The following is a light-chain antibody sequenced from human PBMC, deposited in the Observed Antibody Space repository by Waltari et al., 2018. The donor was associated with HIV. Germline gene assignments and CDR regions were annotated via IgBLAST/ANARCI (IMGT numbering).Light chain of an antibody. CDR3: AAWDDSLSAL. J-gene: IGLJ2*01. CDR1: SSNIGSNY. V-gene: IGLV1-47*01. Sequence: LTQPPSASGTPGQRVTISCSGASSNIGSNYVYWYQELPGTAPKLLIYRTDQRPSGVPDRFSGSKSGTSASLAISGLRSEDEADYYCAAWDDSLSALFGGGTKLTVL. CDR2: RTD.